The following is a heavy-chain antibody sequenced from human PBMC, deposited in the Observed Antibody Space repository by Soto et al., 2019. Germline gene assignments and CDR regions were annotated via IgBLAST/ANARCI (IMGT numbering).Heavy chain of an antibody. V-gene: IGHV3-74*01. CDR2: INSDGSTT. CDR1: GFTFSNYW. Sequence: EVQLVESGGGLLQPGGSLRLSCAASGFTFSNYWMNWVRQAPGKGLVWVSRINSDGSTTNYADSVKGRFTISRDNAKNTLPLQMNSLRVDDTAVYYCARIDFWSGMDVWGQGTTVTVSS. J-gene: IGHJ6*02. D-gene: IGHD3-3*01. CDR3: ARIDFWSGMDV.